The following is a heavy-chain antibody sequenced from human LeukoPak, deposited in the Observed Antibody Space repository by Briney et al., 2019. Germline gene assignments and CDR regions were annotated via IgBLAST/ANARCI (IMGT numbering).Heavy chain of an antibody. CDR3: AREGYYYGSGSYFNY. V-gene: IGHV1-69*13. D-gene: IGHD3-10*01. CDR1: GGAFSSYA. CDR2: IIPIFGTA. Sequence: ASVKVSCKASGGAFSSYAISWMRQAPEQGLEWMGGIIPIFGTANYAQKFQGRVTITADESTSTAYMELSSLRSEDTAVYYCAREGYYYGSGSYFNYWGQGTLVTVSS. J-gene: IGHJ4*02.